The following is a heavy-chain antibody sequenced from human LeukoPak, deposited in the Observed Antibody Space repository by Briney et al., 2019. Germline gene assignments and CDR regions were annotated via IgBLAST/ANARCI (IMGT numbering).Heavy chain of an antibody. CDR3: ARVVEVTGTPVYYMDV. D-gene: IGHD6-19*01. CDR2: INPNSGGT. V-gene: IGHV1-2*02. Sequence: ASVKLSCKASGYMFTGYYMHWVRQAPGQGLEWMGCINPNSGGTNYAQKFQGRVTMTRDTSITTAYMDLNRLRSDDTAVYYCARVVEVTGTPVYYMDVWGKGTTAPVSS. J-gene: IGHJ6*03. CDR1: GYMFTGYY.